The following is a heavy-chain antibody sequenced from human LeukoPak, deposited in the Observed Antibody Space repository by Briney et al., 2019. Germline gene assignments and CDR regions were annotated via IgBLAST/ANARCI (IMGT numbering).Heavy chain of an antibody. D-gene: IGHD6-6*01. CDR2: INHSGST. Sequence: SETLSLTCAVYGGSFSGYYWSGIRQPPGKGLEWIGEINHSGSTNYNPSLKSRVTISVDTSKNQFSLKLSSVTAADTAVYYCTSSEYSSVATGPARDAFDIWGQGTMVTVSS. CDR1: GGSFSGYY. J-gene: IGHJ3*02. V-gene: IGHV4-34*01. CDR3: TSSEYSSVATGPARDAFDI.